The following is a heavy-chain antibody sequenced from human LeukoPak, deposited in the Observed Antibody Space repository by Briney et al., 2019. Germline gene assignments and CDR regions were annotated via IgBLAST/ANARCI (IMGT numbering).Heavy chain of an antibody. CDR1: GYTVTSYY. CDR3: ARDLEWELKAGFDY. D-gene: IGHD1-26*01. CDR2: LNPSGGSS. J-gene: IGHJ4*02. Sequence: ASVKVSCKASGYTVTSYYMHWVRQAPGQGLEWMGILNPSGGSSSYAQKFQGRATLTRATSTSTVYMELSSLRSEDTAVYYCARDLEWELKAGFDYWGQGTLVTVSS. V-gene: IGHV1-46*01.